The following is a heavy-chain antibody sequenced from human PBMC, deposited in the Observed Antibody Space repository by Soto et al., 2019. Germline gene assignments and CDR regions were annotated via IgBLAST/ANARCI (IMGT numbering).Heavy chain of an antibody. CDR1: GFTFSSYS. CDR3: AREGSTSDYYYYGMDV. Sequence: GSLRLSCAASGFTFSSYSMNWVRQAPGKGLEWVSPISSSSSYKYYADSVKGRFTISRDNAKNSLYLQMNSLRAEDTAVYYCAREGSTSDYYYYGMDVWGQGTTVTVSS. V-gene: IGHV3-21*01. CDR2: ISSSSSYK. D-gene: IGHD2-2*01. J-gene: IGHJ6*02.